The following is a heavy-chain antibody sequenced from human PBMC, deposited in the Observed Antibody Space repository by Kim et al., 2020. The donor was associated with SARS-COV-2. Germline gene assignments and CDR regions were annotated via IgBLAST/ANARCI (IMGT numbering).Heavy chain of an antibody. V-gene: IGHV4-39*01. CDR2: IYYSGST. Sequence: SETLSLTCTVSGGSISSSSYYWGWIRQPPGKGLEWIGSIYYSGSTYYNPSLKSRVTISVDTSKNQFSLKLSSVTAADTAVYYCARLEDGYSSSWYGGDYWGQGTLVTVSS. CDR1: GGSISSSSYY. J-gene: IGHJ4*02. CDR3: ARLEDGYSSSWYGGDY. D-gene: IGHD6-13*01.